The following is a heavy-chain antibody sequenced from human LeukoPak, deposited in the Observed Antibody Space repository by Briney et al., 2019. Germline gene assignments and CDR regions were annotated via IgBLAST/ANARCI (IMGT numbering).Heavy chain of an antibody. CDR3: AKVDTAMDTYYYGMDV. CDR1: GFTFSSYA. J-gene: IGHJ6*02. V-gene: IGHV3-23*01. Sequence: GGSLRLSCAASGFTFSSYAMSWVRQAPGKGLEWVSAISGSGGSTYYADSVKDRFTISRDNSKNTLYLQMNSLRAEDTAVYYCAKVDTAMDTYYYGMDVWGQGTTVTVSS. CDR2: ISGSGGST. D-gene: IGHD5-18*01.